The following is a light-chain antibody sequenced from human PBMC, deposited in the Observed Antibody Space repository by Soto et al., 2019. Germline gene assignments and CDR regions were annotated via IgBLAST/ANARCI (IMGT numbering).Light chain of an antibody. CDR2: DAS. J-gene: IGKJ2*01. CDR3: QQRSNWPRT. V-gene: IGKV3-11*01. Sequence: IVLTQSPATLSLCPGERATLSCRASQSVSRYLAWYQQKPGQAPRLLIYDASNRATGIPARFSGSGSGTDFTLTISSLEPEDFAVYYCQQRSNWPRTFGQGTKLEIK. CDR1: QSVSRY.